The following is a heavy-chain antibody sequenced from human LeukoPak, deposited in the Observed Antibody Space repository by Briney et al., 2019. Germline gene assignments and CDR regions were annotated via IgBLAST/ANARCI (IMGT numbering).Heavy chain of an antibody. CDR3: ARDQNESGDTDENWFDP. J-gene: IGHJ5*02. D-gene: IGHD4-17*01. CDR2: IYHSGST. Sequence: SGTLSLTCAVSGGSISSSNRWSWVRQPPGKGLEWIGEIYHSGSTNYNPSLKSRVTISVDKSKNQFSLKLSSVTAADTAVYYCARDQNESGDTDENWFDPWGQGTLVTVSS. V-gene: IGHV4-4*02. CDR1: GGSISSSNR.